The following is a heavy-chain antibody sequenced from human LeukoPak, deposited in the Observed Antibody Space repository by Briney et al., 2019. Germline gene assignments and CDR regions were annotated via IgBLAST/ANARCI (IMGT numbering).Heavy chain of an antibody. CDR1: GFTFSSYA. J-gene: IGHJ4*02. Sequence: GGSLRLSCAASGFTFSSYAMSWVRQAPGKGLEWVSAISGSGGSTYYADSVKGRFTISRDNSKNSVSLQMNSLRSEDTAVYYCARASYDSSGYYYGTFDYWGQGTLVTVSS. CDR2: ISGSGGST. V-gene: IGHV3-23*01. D-gene: IGHD3-22*01. CDR3: ARASYDSSGYYYGTFDY.